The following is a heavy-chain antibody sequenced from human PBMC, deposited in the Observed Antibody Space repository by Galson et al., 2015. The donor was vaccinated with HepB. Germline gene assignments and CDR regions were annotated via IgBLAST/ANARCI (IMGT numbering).Heavy chain of an antibody. Sequence: SVKVSCKASGYTFTGYYMHWVRQAPGQGLEWMGWINPNSGGTNYAQKFQGRVTMTRDTSISTAYMELSRLRSDDTAVYYCARGGVSGYYDYVWGSYRSQKHFDYWGQGTLVTVSS. J-gene: IGHJ4*02. CDR3: ARGGVSGYYDYVWGSYRSQKHFDY. D-gene: IGHD3-16*02. CDR2: INPNSGGT. CDR1: GYTFTGYY. V-gene: IGHV1-2*02.